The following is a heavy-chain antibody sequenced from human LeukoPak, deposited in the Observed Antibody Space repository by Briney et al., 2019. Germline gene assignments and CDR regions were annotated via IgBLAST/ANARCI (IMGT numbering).Heavy chain of an antibody. Sequence: GGSLRLSCAASGFTFSSYAMSWVRQAPGKGLEWVSAISGSGGSTYYADSVKGRFAISRDNSKNTLYLQMNSLRAEDTAVYYCANLVSYGDDDYWGQGTLVTVSS. CDR2: ISGSGGST. V-gene: IGHV3-23*01. J-gene: IGHJ4*02. CDR1: GFTFSSYA. CDR3: ANLVSYGDDDY. D-gene: IGHD4-17*01.